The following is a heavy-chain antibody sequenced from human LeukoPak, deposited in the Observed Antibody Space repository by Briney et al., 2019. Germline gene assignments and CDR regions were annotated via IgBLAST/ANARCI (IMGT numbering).Heavy chain of an antibody. CDR2: ITGSGGGT. CDR3: AKWGDYDVLTGYYDPDY. Sequence: GASLRLSCAASGFTFSNYAMSWVRQAPAKGQEWVSAITGSGGGTYYADSVKGRFTISRDNSKNTLYLQMNSLRAEDTAVYYCAKWGDYDVLTGYYDPDYWGQGTLVTVSS. CDR1: GFTFSNYA. D-gene: IGHD3-9*01. J-gene: IGHJ4*02. V-gene: IGHV3-23*01.